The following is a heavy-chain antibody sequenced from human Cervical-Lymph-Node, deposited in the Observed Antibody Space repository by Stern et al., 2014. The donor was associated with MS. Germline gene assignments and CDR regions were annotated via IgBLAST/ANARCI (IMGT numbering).Heavy chain of an antibody. Sequence: QVQLGQSGAEVKKPGASVKVSCKTSGYTFTSDDINWVRQASGQGLERMGWMNPESGDTGYAQQFQGRIPITRDTSISTAYMELTTLRSEDTAVYYCTKAWDSWGQGTLVIVSS. V-gene: IGHV1-8*01. CDR1: GYTFTSDD. CDR2: MNPESGDT. CDR3: TKAWDS. J-gene: IGHJ4*02.